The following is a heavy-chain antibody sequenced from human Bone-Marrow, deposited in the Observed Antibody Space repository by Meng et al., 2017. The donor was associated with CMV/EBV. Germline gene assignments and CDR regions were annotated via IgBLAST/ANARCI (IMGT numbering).Heavy chain of an antibody. D-gene: IGHD2-21*01. V-gene: IGHV3-30-3*01. CDR1: GFTFSNFA. Sequence: GESLKISCAASGFTFSNFAMHWVRQAPGKGLEWVALISYDGSSKYYADSVKGRFTISRDNSKNTLYLQMNSLRDEDTAMYYCAREGIPFHYYYYGMDVWGQGTTVTVSS. CDR2: ISYDGSSK. J-gene: IGHJ6*02. CDR3: AREGIPFHYYYYGMDV.